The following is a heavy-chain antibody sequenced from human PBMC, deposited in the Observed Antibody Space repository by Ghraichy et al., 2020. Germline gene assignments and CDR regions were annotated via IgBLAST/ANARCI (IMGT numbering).Heavy chain of an antibody. CDR1: GGTFSSYA. Sequence: SVKVSCKASGGTFSSYAISWVRQAPGQGLEWMGGIIPIFGTANYAQKFQGRVTITADESTSTAYMELSSLRSEDTAVYYCARALEEGATFDAFDIWGQGTMVTVSS. V-gene: IGHV1-69*13. D-gene: IGHD1-26*01. CDR2: IIPIFGTA. J-gene: IGHJ3*02. CDR3: ARALEEGATFDAFDI.